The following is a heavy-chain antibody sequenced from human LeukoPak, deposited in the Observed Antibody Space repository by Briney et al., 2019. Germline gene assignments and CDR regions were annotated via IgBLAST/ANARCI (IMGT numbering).Heavy chain of an antibody. Sequence: SETLSLTCTVSGGSISSGSYYWSWMRQTAGTGLEWIGRIYTSASTNYNPSLKSRVTISVDTSKNQFTLKLSSVTAADTAVHYCARGEDSDWRYCSGSSCSAYNWFDPWGQGTLVTVSS. CDR2: IYTSAST. CDR3: ARGEDSDWRYCSGSSCSAYNWFDP. D-gene: IGHD2-15*01. J-gene: IGHJ5*02. CDR1: GGSISSGSYY. V-gene: IGHV4-61*02.